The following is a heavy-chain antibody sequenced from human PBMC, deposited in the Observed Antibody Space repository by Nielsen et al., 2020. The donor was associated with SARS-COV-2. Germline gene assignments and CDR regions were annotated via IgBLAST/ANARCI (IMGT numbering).Heavy chain of an antibody. CDR2: IWYDGSNK. J-gene: IGHJ4*02. CDR1: GFTFSSYG. Sequence: GESLKISCAASGFTFSSYGMHWVRQAPGKGLEWVAVIWYDGSNKYYADSVKGRFTISRDNSKNTLYLQMNSLRAEDTAVYYRARADSGKFDYWGQGTLVTVSS. V-gene: IGHV3-33*01. D-gene: IGHD1-26*01. CDR3: ARADSGKFDY.